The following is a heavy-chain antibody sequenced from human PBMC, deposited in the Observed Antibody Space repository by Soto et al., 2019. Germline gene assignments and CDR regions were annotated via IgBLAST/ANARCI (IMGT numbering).Heavy chain of an antibody. CDR2: IKQDGSEK. V-gene: IGHV3-7*04. CDR3: ARDHSSGWLDN. D-gene: IGHD6-19*01. J-gene: IGHJ5*02. Sequence: EVQLVESGGGLVQPGGSLRLSCAASGFTFSRYWMSWVRQAPGKGLECVASIKQDGSEKDYVASVKGRFTISRDNAKNSLYLQMNSLIAEDTAVYFCARDHSSGWLDNWGQGTLVTVSS. CDR1: GFTFSRYW.